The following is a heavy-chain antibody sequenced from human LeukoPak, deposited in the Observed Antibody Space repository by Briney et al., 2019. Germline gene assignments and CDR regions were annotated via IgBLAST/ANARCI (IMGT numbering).Heavy chain of an antibody. D-gene: IGHD3-10*01. Sequence: PSETLSLTCAVYGGSFSGYYWSWIRQPPGKGLEWIREINHSGSTNYNPSLKSRVTISVDTSKNQFSLKLSSVTAADTAVYYCARSGGVYYYYYMDVWGKGTTVTVSS. CDR3: ARSGGVYYYYYMDV. J-gene: IGHJ6*03. CDR2: INHSGST. CDR1: GGSFSGYY. V-gene: IGHV4-34*01.